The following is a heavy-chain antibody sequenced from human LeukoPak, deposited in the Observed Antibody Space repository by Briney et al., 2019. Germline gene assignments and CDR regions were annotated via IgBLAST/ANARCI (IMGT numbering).Heavy chain of an antibody. D-gene: IGHD1-1*01. Sequence: GGSLRLSCAASGFTFSDYYMHWVRQAPGKGLEWVSCISSNGSTIYYADSVKGRVTISRDNAKNSLYLQMNSLRAEDTAVYYCAGPMPAGHPEPAGLDSWGQGTLVTVSS. J-gene: IGHJ4*02. CDR1: GFTFSDYY. V-gene: IGHV3-11*04. CDR3: AGPMPAGHPEPAGLDS. CDR2: ISSNGSTI.